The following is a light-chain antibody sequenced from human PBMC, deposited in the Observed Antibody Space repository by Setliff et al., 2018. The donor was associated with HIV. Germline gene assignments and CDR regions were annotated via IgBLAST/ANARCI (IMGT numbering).Light chain of an antibody. Sequence: QCALTQPASVSGSPGQSITISCTGASSDVGSYNIVSWYQQHPGKAPKLMIYEGSKRPSGVSNRFSGSKSGNTASLTIAGLQAEDEADYYCCSYAVSSTYVFGTGTKVTVL. CDR1: SSDVGSYNI. CDR3: CSYAVSSTYV. CDR2: EGS. J-gene: IGLJ1*01. V-gene: IGLV2-23*01.